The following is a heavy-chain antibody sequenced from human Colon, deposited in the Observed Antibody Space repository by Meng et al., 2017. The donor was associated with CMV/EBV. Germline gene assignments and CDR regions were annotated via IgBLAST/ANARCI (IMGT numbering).Heavy chain of an antibody. D-gene: IGHD6-13*01. CDR1: GFTFSNYA. V-gene: IGHV3-23*01. CDR3: AKGGLKEGGYSSSWCDY. J-gene: IGHJ4*02. CDR2: ISGGLST. Sequence: GGSLRLSCAASGFTFSNYAMSWVRQAPGKGLEWVSTISGGLSTYYADSVKGRFTISRDNIENTLYLQMNSLRAEDTAVYFCAKGGLKEGGYSSSWCDYWGQGTLVTVSS.